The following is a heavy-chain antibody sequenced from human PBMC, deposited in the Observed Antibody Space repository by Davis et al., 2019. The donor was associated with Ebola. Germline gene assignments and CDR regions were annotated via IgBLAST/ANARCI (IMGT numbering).Heavy chain of an antibody. CDR2: ISYDGSNK. Sequence: GGSLRLSCAASEHTLRSYGMHWVRQAPGKGLEWVAVISYDGSNKYYADSVKGRFTISRDNSKNTLYLQMNSLRAEDTAVYYCARSTSCSNWGQGTLVTVSS. CDR3: ARSTSCSN. V-gene: IGHV3-30*19. J-gene: IGHJ4*02. D-gene: IGHD2-2*01. CDR1: EHTLRSYG.